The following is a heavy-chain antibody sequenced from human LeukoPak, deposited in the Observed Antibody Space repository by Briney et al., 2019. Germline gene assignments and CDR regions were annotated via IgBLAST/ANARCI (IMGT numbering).Heavy chain of an antibody. CDR2: IYHSGST. CDR3: ARGGDYGYFQH. V-gene: IGHV4-59*12. CDR1: GGSISSYY. Sequence: SETLSLTCTVSGGSISSYYWSWIRQPPGKGLEWIGYIYHSGSTYYNPSLKSRVTISVDRSKNQFSLKLSSVTAADTAVYYCARGGDYGYFQHWGQGTLVTVSS. D-gene: IGHD4-17*01. J-gene: IGHJ1*01.